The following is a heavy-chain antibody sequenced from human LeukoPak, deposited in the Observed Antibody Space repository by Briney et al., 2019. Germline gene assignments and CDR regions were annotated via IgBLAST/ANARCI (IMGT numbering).Heavy chain of an antibody. V-gene: IGHV3-30-3*01. Sequence: GGSLRLSCEASGFTFSSYAMHWVRQAPGKGLEWVAVISYDGSNKYYADSVKGRFTISRDNSKNTLYLQMNSLRAEDTAVYYCAREGSSSWYWFDPWGQGTLVTVSS. J-gene: IGHJ5*02. CDR3: AREGSSSWYWFDP. CDR2: ISYDGSNK. D-gene: IGHD6-13*01. CDR1: GFTFSSYA.